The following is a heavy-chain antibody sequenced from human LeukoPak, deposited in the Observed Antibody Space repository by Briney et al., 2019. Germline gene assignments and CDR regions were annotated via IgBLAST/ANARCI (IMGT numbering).Heavy chain of an antibody. J-gene: IGHJ5*02. CDR2: INPNSGGT. CDR3: ARRGYSGYDPRDWFDP. D-gene: IGHD5-12*01. Sequence: ASVKVSRKASGYTFTGYYMHWVRQAPGQGLEWMGWINPNSGGTNYAQKFQGRVTMTRDTSISTAYMELSRLRSDDTAVYYCARRGYSGYDPRDWFDPWGQGTLVTVSS. V-gene: IGHV1-2*02. CDR1: GYTFTGYY.